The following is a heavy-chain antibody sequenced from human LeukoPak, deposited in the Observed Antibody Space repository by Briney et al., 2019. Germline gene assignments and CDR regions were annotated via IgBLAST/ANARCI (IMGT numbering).Heavy chain of an antibody. CDR3: ARDRTLYCSGGSCYPLEEYLQH. V-gene: IGHV1-18*04. D-gene: IGHD2-15*01. CDR1: GYTFTSYG. Sequence: ASVKVSCKASGYTFTSYGISWVRQAPGQGLEWMGWISAYNGNTNYAQKLQGRVTMTTDTSTSTAYMELRSLRSDDTAVYYCARDRTLYCSGGSCYPLEEYLQHWGQGTLVTVSS. CDR2: ISAYNGNT. J-gene: IGHJ1*01.